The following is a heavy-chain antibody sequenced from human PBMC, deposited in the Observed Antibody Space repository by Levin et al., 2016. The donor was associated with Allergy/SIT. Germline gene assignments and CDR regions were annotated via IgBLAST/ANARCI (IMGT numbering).Heavy chain of an antibody. CDR2: ISGSGSLT. CDR3: AFTPGRPYYDFWISYEDE. Sequence: GGSLRLSCAASGFTFSSYAMSWVRQTPGKGLQWVSAISGSGSLTYYVDSVKGRFTISRDNSKNTVYLEMNRVRAEDTAVYYCAFTPGRPYYDFWISYEDEWGQGTLVTVSS. D-gene: IGHD3/OR15-3a*01. V-gene: IGHV3-23*01. J-gene: IGHJ4*02. CDR1: GFTFSSYA.